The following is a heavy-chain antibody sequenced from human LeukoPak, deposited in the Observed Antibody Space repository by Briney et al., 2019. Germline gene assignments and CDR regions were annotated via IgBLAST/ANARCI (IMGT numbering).Heavy chain of an antibody. CDR2: ISAYNGNT. J-gene: IGHJ4*02. CDR3: ARDGLMISGSYPYFDY. D-gene: IGHD1-26*01. CDR1: GYTFTSYG. V-gene: IGHV1-18*01. Sequence: ASVKVSCKASGYTFTSYGISWVRQGPGQGLEWMGCISAYNGNTNYAQKLQGRVTMTTDTSTSTAYMELRSLRSDDTAVYYCARDGLMISGSYPYFDYWGQGTLVTVSS.